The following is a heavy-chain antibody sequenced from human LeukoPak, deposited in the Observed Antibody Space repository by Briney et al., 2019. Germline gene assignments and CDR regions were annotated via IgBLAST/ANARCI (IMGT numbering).Heavy chain of an antibody. D-gene: IGHD2-2*01. CDR2: IGGSGGST. Sequence: GGSLRLSCAASGFTFSSYAMSWVRQAPGKGLEWVSDIGGSGGSTKYADSVKGRFTIARDNSKNTLYLQMNSLRPEDTAVYYCAKDAARVSADYYFDYWGQGTLVTVSS. CDR3: AKDAARVSADYYFDY. CDR1: GFTFSSYA. J-gene: IGHJ4*02. V-gene: IGHV3-23*01.